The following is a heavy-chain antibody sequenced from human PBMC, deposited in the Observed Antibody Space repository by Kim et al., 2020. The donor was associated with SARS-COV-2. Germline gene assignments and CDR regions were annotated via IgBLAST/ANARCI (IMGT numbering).Heavy chain of an antibody. Sequence: SGPTLVNPTQTLTLTCTFSGFSLSTSGMCVSWIRQPPGKALEWLARIDWDDDKYYSTSLKTRPTISKDTSKNQVVLTMTNMDPVDTATYYCARVYYDILTSTYSGMDVWGQGTTVTVSS. V-gene: IGHV2-70*11. CDR3: ARVYYDILTSTYSGMDV. CDR2: IDWDDDK. CDR1: GFSLSTSGMC. D-gene: IGHD3-9*01. J-gene: IGHJ6*02.